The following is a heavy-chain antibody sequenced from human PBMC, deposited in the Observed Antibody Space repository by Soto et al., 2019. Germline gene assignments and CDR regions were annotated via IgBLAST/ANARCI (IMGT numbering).Heavy chain of an antibody. V-gene: IGHV4-38-2*01. CDR1: GFFISSGNY. D-gene: IGHD2-15*01. J-gene: IGHJ3*01. CDR2: IFHGGNT. Sequence: SETLSLTCAVSGFFISSGNYWGWIRKPPGKGLEWIGSIFHGGNTYYNPSLKSRVAISVDMSKNQFSLKLNSVTAADTAVYYCARARWYDAFDVWGQGTVVTVSS. CDR3: ARARWYDAFDV.